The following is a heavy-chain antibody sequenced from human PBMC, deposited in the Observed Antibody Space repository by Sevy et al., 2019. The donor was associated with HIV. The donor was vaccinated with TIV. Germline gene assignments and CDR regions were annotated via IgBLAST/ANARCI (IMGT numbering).Heavy chain of an antibody. D-gene: IGHD1-26*01. J-gene: IGHJ6*02. CDR1: GFTFGDYT. CDR2: IRGKPYGGTT. V-gene: IGHV3-49*04. CDR3: TRVEGAADWGMDV. Sequence: GGSLRLSCRVSGFTFGDYTLSWVRQAPGKGLEWVAFIRGKPYGGTTEYAASVKGRFTISRDDSKSIAYLQMNSLKTEDTAVYYCTRVEGAADWGMDVWGQGTTVTVSS.